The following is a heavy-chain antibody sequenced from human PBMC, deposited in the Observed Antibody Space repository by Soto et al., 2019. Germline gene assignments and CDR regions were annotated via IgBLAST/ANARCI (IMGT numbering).Heavy chain of an antibody. V-gene: IGHV3-23*01. J-gene: IGHJ3*02. CDR3: ARDLYYYDSSGSPLFDI. CDR2: IRGSGETT. D-gene: IGHD3-22*01. CDR1: GFTSSNYA. Sequence: PGGSLRLSCAACGFTSSNYAMSWVRQSPGKGLEWLSSIRGSGETTYYADSVKGRVTISRDNDKNTLYLQMNSLRAEDTAVYYCARDLYYYDSSGSPLFDIWRQGTMVTVSS.